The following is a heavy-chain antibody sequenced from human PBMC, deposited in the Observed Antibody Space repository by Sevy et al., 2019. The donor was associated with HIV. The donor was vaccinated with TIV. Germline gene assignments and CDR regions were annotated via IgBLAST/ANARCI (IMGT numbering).Heavy chain of an antibody. J-gene: IGHJ4*02. V-gene: IGHV4-39*01. CDR3: ARHVITYPPQYYFDY. Sequence: SETLSLTCTVSGGSINSSSYYWGWIRQPPGKGLEWIGSIYYSGSTYYNPSLKSRVTISVDTSKNQFSLKLSSVTAADTAVYYCARHVITYPPQYYFDYWGQGTLVTVSS. CDR2: IYYSGST. D-gene: IGHD3-16*02. CDR1: GGSINSSSYY.